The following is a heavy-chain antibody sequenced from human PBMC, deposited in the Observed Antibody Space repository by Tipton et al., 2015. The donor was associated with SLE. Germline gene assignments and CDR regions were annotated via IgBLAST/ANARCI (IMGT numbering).Heavy chain of an antibody. V-gene: IGHV5-10-1*01. J-gene: IGHJ4*02. CDR1: EYSFTSYW. D-gene: IGHD6-19*01. Sequence: QLVQSGAEVKKPGESLRISCKGSEYSFTSYWISWVRQMPGKGLEWMGRIDPIDGYTSYSPSFQGHVTFSAVKSISTAYLEWSSLKASDTAMYYCARHNPGDPQWVDYWGQGTLVTVSS. CDR2: IDPIDGYT. CDR3: ARHNPGDPQWVDY.